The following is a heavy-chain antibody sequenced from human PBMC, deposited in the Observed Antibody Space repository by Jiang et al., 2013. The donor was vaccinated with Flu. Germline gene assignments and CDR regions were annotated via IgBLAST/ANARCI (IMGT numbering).Heavy chain of an antibody. D-gene: IGHD5-24*01. Sequence: LTCTFYGFSLYTNGVGVAWVVRPRKGLEWLALIYWNGDERYSPSLKTRLTITKDASRNQVVLKMTNVGPVDTATYFCAHVAGGDAYSYDYYNGLDFWGQGTTVTVSS. V-gene: IGHV2-5*01. J-gene: IGHJ6*02. CDR1: GFSLYTNGVG. CDR3: AHVAGGDAYSYDYYNGLDF. CDR2: IYWNGDE.